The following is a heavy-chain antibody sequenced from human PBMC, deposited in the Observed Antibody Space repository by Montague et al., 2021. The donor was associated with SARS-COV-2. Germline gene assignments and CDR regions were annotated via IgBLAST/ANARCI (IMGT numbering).Heavy chain of an antibody. D-gene: IGHD3-10*01. CDR3: ARLGDGVVPSPILGVGPYYSYYYMDV. Sequence: SETLSLTCAVHGGSFSTYSWNWIRLPPGKGLEWIGEIHHGGSTNYNPPLKSRVTISADTSKNQFSLKLTSVAAADTAVYYCARLGDGVVPSPILGVGPYYSYYYMDVWGKGTTVTVSS. CDR1: GGSFSTYS. CDR2: IHHGGST. V-gene: IGHV4-34*01. J-gene: IGHJ6*03.